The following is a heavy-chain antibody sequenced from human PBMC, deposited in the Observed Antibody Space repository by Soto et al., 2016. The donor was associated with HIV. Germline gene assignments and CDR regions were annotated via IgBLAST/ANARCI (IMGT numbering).Heavy chain of an antibody. Sequence: VQLVESGGGLVKPGGSLRLSCAASGFPFSDYYMSWIRQAPGKGLEWVSYVSSTSSYRNYADYVKGRFTISRDNAKNSVYLHMNSLRAEDTAVYYCARSLTMYAFDIVGPRDNGHRLF. V-gene: IGHV3-11*05. CDR1: GFPFSDYY. D-gene: IGHD3-10*02. CDR2: VSSTSSYR. J-gene: IGHJ3*02. CDR3: ARSLTMYAFDI.